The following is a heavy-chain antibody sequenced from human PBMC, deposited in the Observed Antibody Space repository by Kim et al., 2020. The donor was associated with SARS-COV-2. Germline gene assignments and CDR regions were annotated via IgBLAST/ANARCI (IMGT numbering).Heavy chain of an antibody. J-gene: IGHJ6*02. Sequence: GGSLRLSCAASGFTFSSYAMSWVRQAPGKGLEWVSAISGSGGSTYYTDSVKGRFTISRDNSKNTLYLQMNSLRAEDTAVYYCAKCTPAGKNVDIVATWSENYYYYGMDVWGQGTTVTVSS. CDR1: GFTFSSYA. D-gene: IGHD5-12*01. V-gene: IGHV3-23*01. CDR2: ISGSGGST. CDR3: AKCTPAGKNVDIVATWSENYYYYGMDV.